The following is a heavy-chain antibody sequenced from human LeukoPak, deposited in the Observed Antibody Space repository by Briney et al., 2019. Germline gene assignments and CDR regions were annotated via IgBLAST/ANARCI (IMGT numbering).Heavy chain of an antibody. J-gene: IGHJ4*02. V-gene: IGHV4-34*01. CDR3: ARGLSLWWKIGSGPFDY. CDR1: GGSISSYY. CDR2: INHSGST. D-gene: IGHD2-21*01. Sequence: SETLSLTCTVSGGSISSYYWSWIRQPPGKGLEWIGEINHSGSTNYNPSLKSRVTISVDTSKNQFSLKLSSVTAADTAVYYCARGLSLWWKIGSGPFDYWGQGTLVTVSS.